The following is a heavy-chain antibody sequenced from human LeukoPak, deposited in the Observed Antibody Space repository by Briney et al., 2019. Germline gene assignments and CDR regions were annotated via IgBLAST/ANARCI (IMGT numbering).Heavy chain of an antibody. CDR1: GFPVSSNS. Sequence: GGSLRLSCTVSGFPVSSNSMSWVRQAPGKGLEWVSFIYSDNTHYSHSVKGRFTISRDNSKNTLYLQMNSLRAEDTAVYYCARRAGAYSHPYDYWGQGTLVTVSS. CDR2: IYSDNT. J-gene: IGHJ4*02. V-gene: IGHV3-53*01. D-gene: IGHD4/OR15-4a*01. CDR3: ARRAGAYSHPYDY.